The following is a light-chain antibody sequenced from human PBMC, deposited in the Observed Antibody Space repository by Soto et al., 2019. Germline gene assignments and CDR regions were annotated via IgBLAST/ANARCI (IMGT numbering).Light chain of an antibody. V-gene: IGKV1-5*03. CDR1: QSVSSY. J-gene: IGKJ1*01. Sequence: DIQMTQSPSTLSASVGDRVTITYRASQSVSSYLAWYQQKPGKAPKLLIYKASSLESGVPSRFSGSGSGTEFTLTISSLQPDDFATYYCQQYNSNSPAFGQGTKVEIK. CDR2: KAS. CDR3: QQYNSNSPA.